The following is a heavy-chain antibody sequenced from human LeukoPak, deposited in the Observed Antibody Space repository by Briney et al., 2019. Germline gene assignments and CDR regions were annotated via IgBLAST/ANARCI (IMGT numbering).Heavy chain of an antibody. CDR2: ISGSGGST. CDR3: AKARAVAGSGSGYFDY. J-gene: IGHJ4*02. Sequence: GSLRLSCAASGFTFSNYAMSWVRRAPGKGLEWVSTISGSGGSTYYADSVKGRFTISRDNSKNTLYLQMNSLGAEDTAVYYCAKARAVAGSGSGYFDYWGQGTLVTVSS. D-gene: IGHD6-19*01. CDR1: GFTFSNYA. V-gene: IGHV3-23*01.